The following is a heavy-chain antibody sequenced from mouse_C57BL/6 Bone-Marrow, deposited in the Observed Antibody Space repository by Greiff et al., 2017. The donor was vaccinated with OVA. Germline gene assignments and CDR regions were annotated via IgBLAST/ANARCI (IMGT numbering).Heavy chain of an antibody. CDR2: IDPSDSYT. CDR1: GYTFTSYW. CDR3: ARSGWLRGGYYFDY. J-gene: IGHJ2*01. D-gene: IGHD2-2*01. Sequence: QVQLQQPGAELVKPGASVKLSCKASGYTFTSYWMQWVKQRPGQGLEWIGEIDPSDSYTNYNQKFKGKATLTVDPSSSTAYMQLSSLTSEDSAVYYCARSGWLRGGYYFDYWGQGTTLTVSS. V-gene: IGHV1-50*01.